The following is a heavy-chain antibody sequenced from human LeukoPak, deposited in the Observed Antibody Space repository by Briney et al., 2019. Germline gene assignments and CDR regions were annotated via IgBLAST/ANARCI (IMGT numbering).Heavy chain of an antibody. CDR2: IYPGDSDT. CDR3: ARLEYSYGGRIDY. V-gene: IGHV5-51*01. J-gene: IGHJ4*02. Sequence: GESLKISCKGSGYSFTSYWIGGVRQMPGKGLEWMGIIYPGDSDTRYSPSFQGQVTISADKSISTAYLKWSSLKASDTAMYDCARLEYSYGGRIDYWGQGTLVTVSS. D-gene: IGHD5-18*01. CDR1: GYSFTSYW.